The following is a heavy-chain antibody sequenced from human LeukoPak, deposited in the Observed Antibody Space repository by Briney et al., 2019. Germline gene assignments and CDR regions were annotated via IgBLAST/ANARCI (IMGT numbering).Heavy chain of an antibody. CDR2: ISVYNGNT. CDR3: ARDPYDTDAFDI. D-gene: IGHD3-22*01. Sequence: ASVKVSCKASGYTFTSYALSWVRQAPGQGLEWMGWISVYNGNTNYAQKLQGRVTMTTDISTSTAYMELRSLRSDDTAVYYCARDPYDTDAFDIWGQGTMVTVSS. J-gene: IGHJ3*02. CDR1: GYTFTSYA. V-gene: IGHV1-18*01.